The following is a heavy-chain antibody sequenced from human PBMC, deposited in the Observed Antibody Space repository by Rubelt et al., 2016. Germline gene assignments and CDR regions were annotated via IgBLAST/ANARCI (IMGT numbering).Heavy chain of an antibody. CDR3: ARGTYSDS. J-gene: IGHJ4*02. V-gene: IGHV3-23*03. CDR2: IYSGGST. D-gene: IGHD1-26*01. CDR1: GFTFSSYA. Sequence: GGGLVQPGGSLRLSCAASGFTFSSYAMSWVRQAPGKGLEWVSVIYSGGSTYYADSVKGRFTISRDSAKNTLYLQMNSLRAEDTAVYYCARGTYSDSWGQGTLVTVSS.